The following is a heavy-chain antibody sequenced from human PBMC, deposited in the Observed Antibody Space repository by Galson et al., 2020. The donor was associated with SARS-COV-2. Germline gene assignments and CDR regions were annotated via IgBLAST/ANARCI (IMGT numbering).Heavy chain of an antibody. D-gene: IGHD2-2*01. Sequence: QLGESLKISCAASGFTFSSYAMHWVRQAPGKGLEWVAVISYDGSNKYYADSVKGRFTISRDNSKNTLYLQMNSLRAEDTAVYYCARYCSSTSCYGDLDYWGQGTLVTVSS. V-gene: IGHV3-30*04. J-gene: IGHJ4*02. CDR1: GFTFSSYA. CDR3: ARYCSSTSCYGDLDY. CDR2: ISYDGSNK.